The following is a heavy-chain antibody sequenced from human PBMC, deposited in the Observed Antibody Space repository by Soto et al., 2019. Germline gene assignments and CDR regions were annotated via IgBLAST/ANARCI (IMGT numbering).Heavy chain of an antibody. J-gene: IGHJ6*02. V-gene: IGHV1-69*01. D-gene: IGHD6-13*01. CDR3: ANLLSSPRAAAYGMDV. CDR2: IIPIFGTA. Sequence: QVQLVQSGAEVKKPGSSVKVSCKASGGTFSSYAISWVRQAPGQGLEWMGGIIPIFGTANYAQKFQGRVTITADEPTSTAYMELRSLRSDDTAVYYCANLLSSPRAAAYGMDVWGQGTTVTVSS. CDR1: GGTFSSYA.